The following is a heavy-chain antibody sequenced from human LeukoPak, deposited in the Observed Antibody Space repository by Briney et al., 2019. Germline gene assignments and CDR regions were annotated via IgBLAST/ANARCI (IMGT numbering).Heavy chain of an antibody. CDR2: ISSSGSTI. CDR3: ARTGGGYPYYFEY. D-gene: IGHD1-26*01. J-gene: IGHJ4*02. V-gene: IGHV3-48*03. Sequence: GGSLRLSCAASGFTFSSYETNWVRQAPGKGLEWVSYISSSGSTIYYADSVKGRFTLSRDNAKNSLYLQMNSLRAEDAAVYYCARTGGGYPYYFEYWGQGTLVTVSS. CDR1: GFTFSSYE.